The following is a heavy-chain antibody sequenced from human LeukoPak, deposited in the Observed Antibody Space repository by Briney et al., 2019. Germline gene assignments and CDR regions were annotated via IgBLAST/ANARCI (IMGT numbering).Heavy chain of an antibody. CDR1: GGSISTGDYY. J-gene: IGHJ4*02. CDR3: ARGRDDYSNYPLDY. Sequence: SETLSLTCTVSGGSISTGDYYWNWIRQPAGKGLQYIGRIHSTGSTNYNPSLKSRVTISVDTSKNQSSLKLSSVTAADTAVYYCARGRDDYSNYPLDYWGQGTLVTVSS. V-gene: IGHV4-61*02. D-gene: IGHD4-11*01. CDR2: IHSTGST.